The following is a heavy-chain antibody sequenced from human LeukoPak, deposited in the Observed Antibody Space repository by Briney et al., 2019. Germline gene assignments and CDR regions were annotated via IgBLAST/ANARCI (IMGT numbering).Heavy chain of an antibody. D-gene: IGHD6-13*01. J-gene: IGHJ4*02. CDR2: ISGSGGST. CDR1: GFTFSSYD. Sequence: GGSLRLSCAASGFTFSSYDMSWVRQAPGKGLEWVSAISGSGGSTYYADSVKGRFTISRDNSKNTLYLQMNSLRAEDTAVYYCAKDLRYSSSSILDYWGQGTLVTVSS. CDR3: AKDLRYSSSSILDY. V-gene: IGHV3-23*01.